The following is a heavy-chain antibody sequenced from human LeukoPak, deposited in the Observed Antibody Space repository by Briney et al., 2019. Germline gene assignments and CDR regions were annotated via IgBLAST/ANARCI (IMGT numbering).Heavy chain of an antibody. CDR2: ISDDGNNK. J-gene: IGHJ5*02. Sequence: PGRSLRLSCVASGFTFSRYGMHWVRQAPGKGLEWMAVISDDGNNKYYADSVRGRFTISRDNSKNTLYVQMNSLRSEDTAIYFCARARPGAPSLNWFNPWGKGPQVTVSS. D-gene: IGHD7-27*01. CDR1: GFTFSRYG. V-gene: IGHV3-30*19. CDR3: ARARPGAPSLNWFNP.